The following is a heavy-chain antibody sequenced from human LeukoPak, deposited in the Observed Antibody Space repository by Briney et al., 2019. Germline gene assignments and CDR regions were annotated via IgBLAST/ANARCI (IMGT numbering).Heavy chain of an antibody. Sequence: GGSLRLSCAASGFTFSSYSMNWVRQASGKGLEWVSYISSSSSTIYYADSVKGRFTISRDNAKNSLYLQMNSLRAEDTAVYYCARERSGSYFYYYYYMDVWGKGTTVTVSS. D-gene: IGHD1-26*01. CDR3: ARERSGSYFYYYYYMDV. J-gene: IGHJ6*03. CDR2: ISSSSSTI. V-gene: IGHV3-48*01. CDR1: GFTFSSYS.